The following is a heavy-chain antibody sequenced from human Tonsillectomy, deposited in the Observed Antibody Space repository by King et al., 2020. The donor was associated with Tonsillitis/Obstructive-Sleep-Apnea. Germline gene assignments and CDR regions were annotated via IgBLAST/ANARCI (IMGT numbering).Heavy chain of an antibody. D-gene: IGHD1-14*01. J-gene: IGHJ6*03. CDR1: GGSFLVSH. V-gene: IGHV4-34*01. CDR3: ARGHLEVFPDYYSYYYMDV. CDR2: SPPPGNT. Sequence: LSLNFSLYGGSFLVSHWRLCRPATGKFLYVLFSSPPPGNTHDDRALKSRVTISVDTSKNQVSLKLRSVTAADTALYYCARGHLEVFPDYYSYYYMDVWGKGTTVTVSS.